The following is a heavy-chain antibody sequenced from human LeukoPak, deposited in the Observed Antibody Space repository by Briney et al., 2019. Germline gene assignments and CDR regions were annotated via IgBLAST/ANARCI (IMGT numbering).Heavy chain of an antibody. CDR2: IYYSGST. CDR3: ARDLGPGGIAAADPLFDY. Sequence: SETLSLTCTVSGGSTSNTSYYWGWIRQPPGKGLEWIGSIYYSGSTYYNPSLKSRVTISVDTSKNQFSLKLSSVTAADTAVYYCARDLGPGGIAAADPLFDYWGQGTLVTVSS. V-gene: IGHV4-39*02. D-gene: IGHD6-13*01. J-gene: IGHJ4*02. CDR1: GGSTSNTSYY.